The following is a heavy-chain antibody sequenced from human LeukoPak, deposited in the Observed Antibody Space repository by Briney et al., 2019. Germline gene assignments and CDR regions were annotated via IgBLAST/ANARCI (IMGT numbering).Heavy chain of an antibody. CDR1: GFTFSSYW. Sequence: TGGSLRLSCAASGFTFSSYWMSWVRQAPGKGLEWVANIKQDGSEKYYVDSVKGRFTISRDNAKNSLYLQMNSLRAEDTAVYYRARVDRPLEYYYDSSGYGDYWGQGTLVTVSS. D-gene: IGHD3-22*01. J-gene: IGHJ4*02. CDR2: IKQDGSEK. CDR3: ARVDRPLEYYYDSSGYGDY. V-gene: IGHV3-7*05.